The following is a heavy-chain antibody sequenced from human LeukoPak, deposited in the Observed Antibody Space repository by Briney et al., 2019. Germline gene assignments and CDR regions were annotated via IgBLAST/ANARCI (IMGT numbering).Heavy chain of an antibody. CDR3: AITSPLIIFDY. V-gene: IGHV1-46*01. CDR1: GYTFTTYY. CDR2: IIPSGGST. D-gene: IGHD3-3*01. J-gene: IGHJ4*02. Sequence: ASVKVSCKASGYTFTTYYIHWVRQAPGQGLEWMGIIIPSGGSTSYAQKFQGRVTMTRDTSTSTVYMELSSLRSEDTAVYYCAITSPLIIFDYWGQGTLVTVSS.